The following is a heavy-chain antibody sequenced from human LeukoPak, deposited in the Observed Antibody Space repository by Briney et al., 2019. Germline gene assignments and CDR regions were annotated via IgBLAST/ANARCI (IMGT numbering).Heavy chain of an antibody. CDR3: VSDYGDSLDY. V-gene: IGHV4-34*01. Sequence: SETLSLTCAVYGGSFSGYYWSWIRQPPGKGLEWIGEINHSGSTNYNPSLKSRVTISVDTSKNQFSLKLSSMTAADTAVYYCVSDYGDSLDYWGQGTLVTVSS. J-gene: IGHJ4*02. CDR2: INHSGST. CDR1: GGSFSGYY. D-gene: IGHD4-17*01.